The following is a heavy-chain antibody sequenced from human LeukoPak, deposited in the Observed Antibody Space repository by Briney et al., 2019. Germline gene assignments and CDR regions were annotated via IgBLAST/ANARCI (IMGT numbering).Heavy chain of an antibody. V-gene: IGHV3-33*01. Sequence: GGSLRLSCAASGFSFSTHAMHWVRQAPGKGLEWVALVWYDGSNKYYTDSVKGRFTISRDNSKNTLHLQMNSLRADDTAVYYCARGPSYYGSGSYFYCGQGTLVTVSS. CDR1: GFSFSTHA. CDR2: VWYDGSNK. CDR3: ARGPSYYGSGSYFY. J-gene: IGHJ4*02. D-gene: IGHD3-10*01.